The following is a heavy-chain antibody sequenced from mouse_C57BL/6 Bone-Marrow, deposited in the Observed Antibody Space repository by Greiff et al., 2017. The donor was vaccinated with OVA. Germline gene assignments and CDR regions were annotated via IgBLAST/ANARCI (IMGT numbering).Heavy chain of an antibody. V-gene: IGHV1-64*01. J-gene: IGHJ3*01. CDR1: GYTFTSYW. Sequence: QVHVKQSGAELVKPGASVKLSCKASGYTFTSYWMHWVKQRPGQGLEWIGMIHPNSGSTNYNEKFKSKATLTVDKSSSTAYMQLSSLTSEDSAVYYCARIYYDYDKGFAYWGQGTLVTVSA. CDR2: IHPNSGST. D-gene: IGHD2-4*01. CDR3: ARIYYDYDKGFAY.